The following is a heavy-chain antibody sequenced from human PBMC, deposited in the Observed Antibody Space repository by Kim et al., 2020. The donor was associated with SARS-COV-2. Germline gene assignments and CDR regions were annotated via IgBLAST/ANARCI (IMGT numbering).Heavy chain of an antibody. CDR3: ARVGGAGYYFDF. V-gene: IGHV1-18*01. J-gene: IGHJ4*02. Sequence: AQKFQGRVTMTTATSTSTAYMELSGLRSDDTAVYYCARVGGAGYYFDFWGQGTLVTVSS. D-gene: IGHD3-10*01.